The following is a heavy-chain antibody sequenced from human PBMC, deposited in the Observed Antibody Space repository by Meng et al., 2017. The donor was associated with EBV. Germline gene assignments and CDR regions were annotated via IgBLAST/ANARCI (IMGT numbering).Heavy chain of an antibody. CDR2: INTYSGKA. CDR1: GYTFSNYD. V-gene: IGHV7-4-1*02. Sequence: QWQVVQLWSECKMPGASVKVSCKASGYTFSNYDINWMRQVPGQGLEWMGWINTYSGKATFAQGFTGRFVFSLDTPVTTAHLQISGIKTEDSAVYYCARGVEENGSHYPFDSWGQGTLVTVSS. CDR3: ARGVEENGSHYPFDS. D-gene: IGHD1-1*01. J-gene: IGHJ4*02.